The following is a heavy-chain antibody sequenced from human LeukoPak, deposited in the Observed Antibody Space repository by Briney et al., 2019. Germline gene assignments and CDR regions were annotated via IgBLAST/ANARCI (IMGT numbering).Heavy chain of an antibody. CDR1: GGSISSGGYS. CDR2: IYQSGST. J-gene: IGHJ3*02. Sequence: PSETLSLTCAVSGGSISSGGYSWSWIRQPPGKGLEWIVYIYQSGSTYYNPSLKSRVTISVDRSKNQFSLRLSSVTAADTAVYYCATAGGTMVRGVFINDAFDIWGQGTMVTVSS. V-gene: IGHV4-30-2*01. D-gene: IGHD3-10*01. CDR3: ATAGGTMVRGVFINDAFDI.